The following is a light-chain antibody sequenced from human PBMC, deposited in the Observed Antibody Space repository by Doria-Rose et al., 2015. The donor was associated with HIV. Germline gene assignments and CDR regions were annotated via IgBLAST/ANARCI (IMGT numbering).Light chain of an antibody. CDR3: QQYYDTPS. J-gene: IGKJ3*01. Sequence: DIRVTQSPGSLGMSLGERATLNCKSNQSLLYTSKNYLAWYQQKPGQPPKLLIYWASTRQSGVPARFSGSGSGTDFTLTISSLEAEDAAVYYCQQYYDTPSFGPGTTVNIK. CDR1: QSLLYTSKNY. V-gene: IGKV4-1*01. CDR2: WAS.